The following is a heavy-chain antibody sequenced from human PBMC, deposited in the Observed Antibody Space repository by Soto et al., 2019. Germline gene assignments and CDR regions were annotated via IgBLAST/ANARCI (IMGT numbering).Heavy chain of an antibody. CDR3: TVWGSWSYFGAA. Sequence: EVQLVESGGGLVQPGGSLRLSCAASGFTFSDHYMDWVRQAPRKGLEWVGRSKNKANSYTTEYAASVKGRFSISRDDSKNSLYLQMNSLKTEDTAVYYCTVWGSWSYFGAAWGQGTLVTVSS. CDR2: SKNKANSYTT. D-gene: IGHD3-10*01. V-gene: IGHV3-72*01. J-gene: IGHJ4*02. CDR1: GFTFSDHY.